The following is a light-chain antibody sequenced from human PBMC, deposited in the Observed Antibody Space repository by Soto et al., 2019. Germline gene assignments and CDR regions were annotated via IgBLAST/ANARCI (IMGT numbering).Light chain of an antibody. V-gene: IGKV3-15*01. CDR2: GAF. J-gene: IGKJ1*01. CDR1: QSVSSN. Sequence: EIVMTQSPVTLSVSPGERDTLSCRASQSVSSNLAWYQQKPGQAPSLLIYGAFTRATGIPARFSGTGSGTEFTLTISSLQSEDFALYYCQQYNDWPLTFGQGTKVDIK. CDR3: QQYNDWPLT.